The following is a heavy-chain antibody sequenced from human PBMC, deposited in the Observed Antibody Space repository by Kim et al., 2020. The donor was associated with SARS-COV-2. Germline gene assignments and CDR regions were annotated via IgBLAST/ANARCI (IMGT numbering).Heavy chain of an antibody. J-gene: IGHJ4*02. CDR3: ARSPSTYSSPDY. Sequence: SYSPSFQGQVTISADKSISTAYLQWSSLKASDTAMYYCARSPSTYSSPDYWGQGTLVTVSS. V-gene: IGHV5-51*01. D-gene: IGHD6-13*01.